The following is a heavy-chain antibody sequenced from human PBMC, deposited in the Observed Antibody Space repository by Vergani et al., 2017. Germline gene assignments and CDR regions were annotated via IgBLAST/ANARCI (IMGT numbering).Heavy chain of an antibody. CDR2: ISYDGSNK. CDR1: GFTFSSYG. Sequence: QVQLVESGGGVVQPGRSLRLSCAASGFTFSSYGMHWVRQAPGKGLEWVAVISYDGSNKYYADSVKGRFTIYSDNSKNPLYLQMNSLRAEDTAVYYCAKYQRVRGVIITECCMDVWGQGSTVTASS. V-gene: IGHV3-30*18. D-gene: IGHD3-10*01. CDR3: AKYQRVRGVIITECCMDV. J-gene: IGHJ6*02.